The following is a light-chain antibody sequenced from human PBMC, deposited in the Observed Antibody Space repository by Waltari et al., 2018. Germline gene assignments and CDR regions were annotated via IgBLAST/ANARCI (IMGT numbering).Light chain of an antibody. CDR1: QGIRND. J-gene: IGKJ4*01. CDR3: LQDYNYPHT. Sequence: AIQMTQSPSSRSASVVDRVTLTCRASQGIRNDLGWYQQKPGKAHKLLIYAASSLQTGVPSRFSGSGSGTDFTLTISSLQPEDFATYYCLQDYNYPHTFGGGTKVEIK. CDR2: AAS. V-gene: IGKV1-6*01.